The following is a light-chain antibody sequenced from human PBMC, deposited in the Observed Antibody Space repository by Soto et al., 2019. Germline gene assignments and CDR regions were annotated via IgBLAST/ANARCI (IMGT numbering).Light chain of an antibody. V-gene: IGKV1-39*01. CDR1: ESITKT. J-gene: IGKJ2*01. CDR2: AAS. Sequence: IQMTQSPSSLSASVGDRATITCPASESITKTLNWYPQKPGTAPKFLNYAASSMENGGPSSFSGSGCGTDFTLTTSSRQPEEFATYYCQQTDSAPYSFGQWTKLEIK. CDR3: QQTDSAPYS.